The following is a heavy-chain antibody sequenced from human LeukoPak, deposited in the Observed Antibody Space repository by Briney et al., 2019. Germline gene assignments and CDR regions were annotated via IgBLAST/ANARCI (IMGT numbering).Heavy chain of an antibody. CDR2: IYTSGST. CDR3: ARTYSSSSHFDY. J-gene: IGHJ4*02. CDR1: DGSISSYY. V-gene: IGHV4-4*09. Sequence: PSETLSLTCTVSDGSISSYYWSWIRQPPGKGLEWIGHIYTSGSTNYNPSLKSRVTISVDTSKNQFSLKVSSVTAADTAVYYCARTYSSSSHFDYWGQGTLVTVSS. D-gene: IGHD6-6*01.